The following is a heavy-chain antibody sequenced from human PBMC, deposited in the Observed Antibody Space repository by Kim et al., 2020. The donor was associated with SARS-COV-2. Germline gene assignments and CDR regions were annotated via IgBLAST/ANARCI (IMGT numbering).Heavy chain of an antibody. Sequence: GGSLRLSCAASGFTFNSYAMNWVRQAPGKGLEWVAVISHDGNNKYNADSVKGRFTISRDNSKNTLYLQMNSLRVEDTAVYYCARGVPNWEHLWVLHYMDVWGKGTTVTVSS. CDR2: ISHDGNNK. CDR3: ARGVPNWEHLWVLHYMDV. D-gene: IGHD7-27*01. V-gene: IGHV3-30-3*01. J-gene: IGHJ6*04. CDR1: GFTFNSYA.